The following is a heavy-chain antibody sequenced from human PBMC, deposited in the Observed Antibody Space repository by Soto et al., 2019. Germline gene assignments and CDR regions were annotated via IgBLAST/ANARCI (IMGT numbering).Heavy chain of an antibody. V-gene: IGHV1-69*13. CDR1: GGTFSSYA. CDR3: ALQNRTHYARDY. Sequence: ASVKVSCKASGGTFSSYAISWVRQAPGQGLEWMGGIIPIFGTANYAQKFQGRVTITADESTSTAYMELSSLRSEDTAVYYCALQNRTHYARDYWGQGTLVTVSS. CDR2: IIPIFGTA. J-gene: IGHJ4*02. D-gene: IGHD4-17*01.